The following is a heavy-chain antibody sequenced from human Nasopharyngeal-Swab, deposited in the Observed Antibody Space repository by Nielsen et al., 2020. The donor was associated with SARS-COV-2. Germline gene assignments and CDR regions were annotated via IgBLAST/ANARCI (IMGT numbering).Heavy chain of an antibody. D-gene: IGHD3-16*01. CDR1: GFTFSSYE. V-gene: IGHV3-48*03. CDR3: ARVLGLGSNWFDP. J-gene: IGHJ5*02. Sequence: GFLRLSCAAYGFTFSSYEMNWVRQAPGKGLEWVSYISSSGSTIYYADSVKGRFTISRDNAKNSLYLQMNSLRAEDTAVYYCARVLGLGSNWFDPWGQGTLVTVSS. CDR2: ISSSGSTI.